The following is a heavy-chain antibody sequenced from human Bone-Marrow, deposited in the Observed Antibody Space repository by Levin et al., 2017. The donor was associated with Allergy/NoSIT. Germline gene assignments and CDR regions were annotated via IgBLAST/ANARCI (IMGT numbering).Heavy chain of an antibody. D-gene: IGHD6-13*01. V-gene: IGHV3-23*01. J-gene: IGHJ4*02. CDR3: AKVAAGVFDY. Sequence: GESLKISCAASGFTFSSYAMSWVRQAPGKGLEWVSAISGSGGSTYYADSVKGRFTISRDNSKNTLYLQMNSLRAEDKAVYYCAKVAAGVFDYWGQGTLVTVSS. CDR1: GFTFSSYA. CDR2: ISGSGGST.